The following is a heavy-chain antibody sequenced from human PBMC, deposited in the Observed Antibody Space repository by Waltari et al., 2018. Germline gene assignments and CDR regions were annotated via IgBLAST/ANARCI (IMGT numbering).Heavy chain of an antibody. Sequence: QVQLVQSGAAVKKPGASVKVSCKASGYTFTSFDINWVRQATGQGLEWVGWMNPNIGNTGYAQSFQGRVTMTRNTSTSTAYMELGSLRSADTAGYYCARVEGIAVAGLDYWGQGTLVTVSP. CDR3: ARVEGIAVAGLDY. J-gene: IGHJ4*02. V-gene: IGHV1-8*01. D-gene: IGHD6-19*01. CDR2: MNPNIGNT. CDR1: GYTFTSFD.